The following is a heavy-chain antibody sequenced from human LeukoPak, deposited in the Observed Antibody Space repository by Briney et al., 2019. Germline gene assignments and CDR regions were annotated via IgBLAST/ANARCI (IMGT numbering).Heavy chain of an antibody. Sequence: SETLSLTCTVSGGFISSYYWSWIRQPPGKGLEWIGEINHSGSTNYNPSLKSRVTISVDTSKNQFSLKLSSVTAADTAVYYCAREEMATILYYFDYWGQGTLVTVSS. V-gene: IGHV4-34*01. CDR3: AREEMATILYYFDY. CDR1: GGFISSYY. CDR2: INHSGST. D-gene: IGHD5-24*01. J-gene: IGHJ4*02.